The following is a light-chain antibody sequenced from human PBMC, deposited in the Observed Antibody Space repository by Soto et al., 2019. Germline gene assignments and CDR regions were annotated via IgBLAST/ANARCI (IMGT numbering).Light chain of an antibody. CDR1: QSVSSN. V-gene: IGKV3-11*01. CDR3: QHRDNWPPGAT. CDR2: DAS. J-gene: IGKJ4*01. Sequence: EIVLTQSPATLSLSPGERATLSCRASQSVSSNLAWYQQKPGRAPRLLIYDASNRATGIPARFSGSGSGTGFTLTISSLEPEDFAGYYCQHRDNWPPGATFGGGTKVEVK.